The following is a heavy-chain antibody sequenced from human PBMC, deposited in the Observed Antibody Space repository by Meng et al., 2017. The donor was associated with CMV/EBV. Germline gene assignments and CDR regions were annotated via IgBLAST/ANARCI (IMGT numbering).Heavy chain of an antibody. CDR3: ARGDSSSWIKRGFDP. V-gene: IGHV3-48*04. J-gene: IGHJ5*02. CDR2: ISSSSSTI. Sequence: GGSLRLSCAASGFTFSSYSMNWVRQAPGKGLEWVSYISSSSSTIYYADSVKGRFTISRDNAKNSLYLQMNSLRAEDTAVYYCARGDSSSWIKRGFDPWGQGTLVTVSS. D-gene: IGHD6-13*01. CDR1: GFTFSSYS.